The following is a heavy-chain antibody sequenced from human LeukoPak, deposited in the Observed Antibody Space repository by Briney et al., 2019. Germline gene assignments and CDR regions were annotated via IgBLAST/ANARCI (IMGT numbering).Heavy chain of an antibody. CDR2: MNPNSGNT. CDR1: GYAFISYD. CDR3: AREGFDY. V-gene: IGHV1-8*01. Sequence: ASAKVSCKASGYAFISYDINWVRQATGQGLEWVGYMNPNSGNTGYAQKFQGRVTITKNTPITTAYMELSSLRSEDTAVYYCAREGFDYWGQGTLVTVSS. J-gene: IGHJ4*02.